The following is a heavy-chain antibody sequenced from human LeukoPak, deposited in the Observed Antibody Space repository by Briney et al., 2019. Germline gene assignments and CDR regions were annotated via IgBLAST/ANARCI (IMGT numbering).Heavy chain of an antibody. CDR1: GYTFTGYY. CDR3: ATALVDTAMVVDY. D-gene: IGHD5-18*01. Sequence: VASVKVSCKASGYTFTGYYMHWVRQAPGQGLEWMGWINPNSGGTNYAQKFQGRVTMTRDTSISTAYMELSRLRSDDTAVYYCATALVDTAMVVDYWGQGTLVTVSS. J-gene: IGHJ4*02. CDR2: INPNSGGT. V-gene: IGHV1-2*02.